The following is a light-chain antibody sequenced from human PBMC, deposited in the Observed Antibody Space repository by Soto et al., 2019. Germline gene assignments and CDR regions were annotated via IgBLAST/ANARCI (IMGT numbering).Light chain of an antibody. CDR2: GAS. Sequence: EIVLTQSPGTRSLSPGERATLSCRASQSVTSSYLAWYQQTPGQAPRLLIYGASSMATGIPDRFSGSGSGTDFTLTISRLEPEDFAGYYCQQYGSSPGLTFGGGTKVEIK. CDR1: QSVTSSY. CDR3: QQYGSSPGLT. V-gene: IGKV3-20*01. J-gene: IGKJ4*01.